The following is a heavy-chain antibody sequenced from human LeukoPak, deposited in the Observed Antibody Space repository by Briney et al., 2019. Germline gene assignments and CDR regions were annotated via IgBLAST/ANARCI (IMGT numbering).Heavy chain of an antibody. D-gene: IGHD3-22*01. CDR3: AKDLIVVVIPTNAPPH. V-gene: IGHV3-23*01. Sequence: GGSLRLSCEASGFTFSSYAMSWVRQAPGKGLEWVSAISGSGGSTYYADSVKGRFTISRDDSKNTLYLQMNSLRAEDTAVYYCAKDLIVVVIPTNAPPHWGQGTLVTVSS. CDR2: ISGSGGST. J-gene: IGHJ4*02. CDR1: GFTFSSYA.